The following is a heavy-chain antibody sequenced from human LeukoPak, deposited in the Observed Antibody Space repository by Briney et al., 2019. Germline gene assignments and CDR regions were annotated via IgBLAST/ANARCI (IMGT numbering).Heavy chain of an antibody. CDR1: GGSISSYY. J-gene: IGHJ4*02. D-gene: IGHD4-17*01. CDR3: ARLVGDYAFDY. V-gene: IGHV4-59*08. Sequence: SETLSLTCTVSGGSISSYYWSWIRQPPGKGLEWIGYIYYSGSTNYNPSLKSRVTISVDTSKNQFSLKLSSVTAADTAVYYCARLVGDYAFDYWGQGTLVTVSS. CDR2: IYYSGST.